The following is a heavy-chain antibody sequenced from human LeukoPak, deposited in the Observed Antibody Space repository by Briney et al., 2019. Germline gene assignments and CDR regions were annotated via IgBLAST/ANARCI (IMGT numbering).Heavy chain of an antibody. J-gene: IGHJ4*02. CDR1: GFTFSSYS. D-gene: IGHD3-9*01. CDR3: ARVPEYYDILTGYSDY. V-gene: IGHV3-21*01. Sequence: PGGSLRLSCAASGFTFSSYSMNWVRQAPGKGLEWVSSISSSSSYIYYADSVKGRFTISRDNAKNSLYLQMNSLRAEDTAVYYCARVPEYYDILTGYSDYWGQGTLVTVSS. CDR2: ISSSSSYI.